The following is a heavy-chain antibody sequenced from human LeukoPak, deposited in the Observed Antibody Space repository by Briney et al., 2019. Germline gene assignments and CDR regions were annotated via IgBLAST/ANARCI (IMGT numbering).Heavy chain of an antibody. CDR1: GFTFSSYS. Sequence: GGSLRLSCAASGFTFSSYSMNWVRQAPGKGLEWVSAISGSGGSTYYADSVKGRFTISRDNSKNTLYLQMNSLRAEDTAVYYCAKTRPLVGATHFDYWGQGTLVTVSS. J-gene: IGHJ4*02. D-gene: IGHD1-26*01. CDR3: AKTRPLVGATHFDY. CDR2: ISGSGGST. V-gene: IGHV3-23*01.